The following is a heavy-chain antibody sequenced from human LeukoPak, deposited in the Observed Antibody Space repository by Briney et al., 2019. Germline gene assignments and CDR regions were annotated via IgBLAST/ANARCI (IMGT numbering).Heavy chain of an antibody. J-gene: IGHJ4*02. Sequence: PGGSLRLSCAASGFTFSSYSVNWVRQAPGKGLEWVSYISSSSSTIYYADSVKGRFTISRDNAKNSLYLQMNSLRDEDTAVYYCARNLRRFFVQGVIRAVDYWGQGTLVTVSS. D-gene: IGHD3-10*01. CDR2: ISSSSSTI. V-gene: IGHV3-48*02. CDR1: GFTFSSYS. CDR3: ARNLRRFFVQGVIRAVDY.